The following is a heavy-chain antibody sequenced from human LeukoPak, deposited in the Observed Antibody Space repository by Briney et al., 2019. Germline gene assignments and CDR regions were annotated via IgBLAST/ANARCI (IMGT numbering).Heavy chain of an antibody. CDR2: ISGSGGST. Sequence: QSGGSLRLSCAASGFTFSSYAMSWVRQAPGKGLEWVSAISGSGGSTYYADSVKGRFTISRDNSKNTLYLQMNSLRAEDTAVYYCARYYYGSGRTNWFDPWGQGTLVTVSS. CDR1: GFTFSSYA. J-gene: IGHJ5*02. CDR3: ARYYYGSGRTNWFDP. D-gene: IGHD3-10*01. V-gene: IGHV3-23*01.